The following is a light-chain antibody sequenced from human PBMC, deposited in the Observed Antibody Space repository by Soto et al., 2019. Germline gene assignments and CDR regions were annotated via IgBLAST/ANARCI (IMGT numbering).Light chain of an antibody. V-gene: IGLV1-40*01. CDR1: SSNIGAGYD. CDR3: QSYDSSLSGYV. CDR2: DDN. Sequence: QSALTQPPSVSGAPGQRVTISCTGSSSNIGAGYDLHWYQQLPGTAPKLLICDDNNRPSGVPDRFSGSKSGTSASLAITGLQAEDEADYYCQSYDSSLSGYVFGTGTKLTVL. J-gene: IGLJ1*01.